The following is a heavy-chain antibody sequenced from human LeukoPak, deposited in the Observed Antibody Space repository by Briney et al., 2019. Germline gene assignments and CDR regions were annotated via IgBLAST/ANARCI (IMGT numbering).Heavy chain of an antibody. V-gene: IGHV3-15*01. J-gene: IGHJ5*02. CDR2: IKSKTDGGTT. CDR1: GFTFSNAW. Sequence: PGGTLRLSCAASGFTFSNAWMSWVRQAPGEGLEWVGRIKSKTDGGTTDYAAPVKGRFTISRDNSKNTLYLQMNSLRADDTAVYYCAKGGLVHRFDPWGQGTLVTVSS. CDR3: AKGGLVHRFDP.